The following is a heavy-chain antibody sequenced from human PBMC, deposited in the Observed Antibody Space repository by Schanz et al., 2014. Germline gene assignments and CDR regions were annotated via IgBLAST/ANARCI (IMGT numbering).Heavy chain of an antibody. CDR3: AGVSRWQHILGHFDS. Sequence: QVQLVPSGPAVKKPGASVRVSCQASGYTFVGYYIHWLRQAPGQGLEWMGWIHPDSGDTNYVQNLEGRVAMTRDTSITTAYMDLSRLTSDDTAVYYCAGVSRWQHILGHFDSWGQGSLVTVSS. V-gene: IGHV1-2*02. CDR1: GYTFVGYY. D-gene: IGHD6-13*01. J-gene: IGHJ4*02. CDR2: IHPDSGDT.